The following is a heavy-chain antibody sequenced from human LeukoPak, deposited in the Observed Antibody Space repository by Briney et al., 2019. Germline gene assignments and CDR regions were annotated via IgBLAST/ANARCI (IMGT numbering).Heavy chain of an antibody. D-gene: IGHD3-10*01. V-gene: IGHV1-46*01. J-gene: IGHJ4*02. CDR2: INPSDGST. CDR3: VREFGSGSYYFGI. Sequence: GASVKVSCKASGYTFTSYYIHWVRQAPGQGLEWMGIINPSDGSTSYAQKFQGRVTMTRDTSTSIVYMELSSLRSEDTAVYYCVREFGSGSYYFGIWGQGTLVTVSS. CDR1: GYTFTSYY.